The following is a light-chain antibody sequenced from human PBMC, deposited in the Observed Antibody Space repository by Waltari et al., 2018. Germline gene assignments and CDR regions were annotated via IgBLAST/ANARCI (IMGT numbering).Light chain of an antibody. CDR1: SSDVGSYNR. CDR3: SSYTSSSTSYVV. CDR2: EVS. J-gene: IGLJ2*01. V-gene: IGLV2-18*02. Sequence: QSALTQPPSVSGSPGQSVTISCTGTSSDVGSYNRVSWYQQPPGTAPKLMIYEVSNRPSGVPDRFSGSKAGNTASLTISGLQAEDEADYYCSSYTSSSTSYVVFGGWTKLTVL.